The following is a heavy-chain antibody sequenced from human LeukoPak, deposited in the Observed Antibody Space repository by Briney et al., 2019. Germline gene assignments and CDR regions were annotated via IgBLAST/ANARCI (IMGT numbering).Heavy chain of an antibody. Sequence: GGSLRLSCASSGFTFSSYSMNWVRQAPGKGLEWVSVLYSDGNTKYADSVQGRFTISRDNSKNTLYLEMNSLSPDDTAVYYCARGVEPLAATTLAYWGQGTLVTVSS. CDR1: GFTFSSYS. V-gene: IGHV3-53*01. D-gene: IGHD2-15*01. CDR2: LYSDGNT. J-gene: IGHJ4*02. CDR3: ARGVEPLAATTLAY.